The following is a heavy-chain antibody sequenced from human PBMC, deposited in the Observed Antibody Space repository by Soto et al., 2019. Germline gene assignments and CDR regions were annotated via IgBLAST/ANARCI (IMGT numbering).Heavy chain of an antibody. CDR3: SRKVRAGFTRFFDQ. CDR1: GDSISDYFY. J-gene: IGHJ4*01. Sequence: PSETLSLTCTVSGDSISDYFYWSWIRQPAGKGLEWIGRIYTDGTTKYNPSLKSPVTLSLDKSKNQFSLRLSSVTAADAAVYYFSRKVRAGFTRFFDQWGRGSRVTVSS. CDR2: IYTDGTT. D-gene: IGHD5-12*01. V-gene: IGHV4-4*07.